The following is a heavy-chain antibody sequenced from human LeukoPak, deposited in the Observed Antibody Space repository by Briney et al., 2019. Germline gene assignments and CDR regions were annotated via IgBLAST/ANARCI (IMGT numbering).Heavy chain of an antibody. Sequence: GASVKVSCKASGGTFSSYAISWVRQAPGQGLEWMGRIIPIFGTANYAQKFQGRVTITTDESTSTAYMELSSLRSEDTAVYYCARVFREYSYGNAWFDPWAQGTLVTVSS. CDR3: ARVFREYSYGNAWFDP. J-gene: IGHJ5*02. CDR1: GGTFSSYA. V-gene: IGHV1-69*05. CDR2: IIPIFGTA. D-gene: IGHD5-18*01.